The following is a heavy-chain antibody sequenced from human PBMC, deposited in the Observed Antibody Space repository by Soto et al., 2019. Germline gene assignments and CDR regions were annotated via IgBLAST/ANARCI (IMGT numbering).Heavy chain of an antibody. V-gene: IGHV5-51*01. J-gene: IGHJ6*02. CDR1: GYSFTSYW. D-gene: IGHD6-19*01. Sequence: GESLKISCKGSGYSFTSYWIGWVRQMPGKGLEWMGIIYPGDSDTRYSPSFQGQVTISADKSISTAYLQWSSLKASDTAMYYCARQQQWLVLDYYYYGMDVWGQGTTVTVSS. CDR3: ARQQQWLVLDYYYYGMDV. CDR2: IYPGDSDT.